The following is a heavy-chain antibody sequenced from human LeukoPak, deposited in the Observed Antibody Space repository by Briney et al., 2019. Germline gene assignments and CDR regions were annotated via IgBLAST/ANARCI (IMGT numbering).Heavy chain of an antibody. J-gene: IGHJ5*02. CDR2: IYYSGST. CDR1: GGPISIYY. CDR3: ASSGYYVDNWFDP. V-gene: IGHV4-59*01. D-gene: IGHD3-22*01. Sequence: SETLSLTCTVSGGPISIYYWSWIRQPPGKGLEWIGYIYYSGSTNYNPSLKSRVTISVDTSKNQFSLKLSSVTAADTAVYYCASSGYYVDNWFDPWGQGTLVTVSS.